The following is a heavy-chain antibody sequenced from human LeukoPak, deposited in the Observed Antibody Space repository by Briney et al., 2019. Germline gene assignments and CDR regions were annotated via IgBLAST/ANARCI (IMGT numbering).Heavy chain of an antibody. Sequence: GGSLRLSCAASGFTFSRYVMPWLRQAPSKGGEGVSGITGSGVTTYYADSVKGRFTISRDNSKNTLYLQMNSLRADDTAVYYCAKEIYYYNDWGQGTLVTVSS. V-gene: IGHV3-23*01. D-gene: IGHD3-10*01. CDR2: ITGSGVTT. J-gene: IGHJ4*02. CDR1: GFTFSRYV. CDR3: AKEIYYYND.